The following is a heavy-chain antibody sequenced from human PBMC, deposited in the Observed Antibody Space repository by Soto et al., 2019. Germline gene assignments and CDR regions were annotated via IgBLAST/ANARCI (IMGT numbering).Heavy chain of an antibody. V-gene: IGHV3-74*01. CDR2: ITSDGSST. CDR1: GFTFRTSW. CDR3: ARTSGYAAFDI. D-gene: IGHD5-12*01. Sequence: GGSLRLSCAASGFTFRTSWMHWVRQAPGKGLVWVSRITSDGSSTTYADSVKGRFTISRDNAKNTLYLQMNSLRAEDTAVYYCARTSGYAAFDIWGQGTMVTVSS. J-gene: IGHJ3*02.